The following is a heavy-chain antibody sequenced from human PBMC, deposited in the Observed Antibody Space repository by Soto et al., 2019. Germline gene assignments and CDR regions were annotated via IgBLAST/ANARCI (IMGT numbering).Heavy chain of an antibody. CDR2: INPSGGST. CDR3: ARDSSGYQTQYFDY. D-gene: IGHD3-22*01. CDR1: GYTFTSYY. Sequence: ASVKVSCKASGYTFTSYYMHWVRQAPGQGLEWMGIINPSGGSTSYAQKFQGRVTMTRDTSTSTVCMELSSLRSEDTAVYYCARDSSGYQTQYFDYWGQGTLVTAPQ. V-gene: IGHV1-46*01. J-gene: IGHJ4*02.